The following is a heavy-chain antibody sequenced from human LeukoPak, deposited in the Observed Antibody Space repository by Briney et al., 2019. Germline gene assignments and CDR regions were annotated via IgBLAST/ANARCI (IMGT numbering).Heavy chain of an antibody. J-gene: IGHJ6*02. CDR2: INPNSGGT. V-gene: IGHV1-2*02. CDR1: GYTFTGYY. Sequence: GASVKVSRKASGYTFTGYYMHWVRQAPGQGLEWMGWINPNSGGTNYAQKFQGRVTMTRDTSISTAYMELSRLRSDDTAVYYCARSRGSGYDPPYYYYGMDVWGQGTTVTVSS. CDR3: ARSRGSGYDPPYYYYGMDV. D-gene: IGHD5-12*01.